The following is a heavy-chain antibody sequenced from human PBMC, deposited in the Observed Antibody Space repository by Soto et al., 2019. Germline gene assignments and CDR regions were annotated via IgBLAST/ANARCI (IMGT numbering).Heavy chain of an antibody. CDR1: GDSVTRRSSY. Sequence: QVRLQESGPGLVKPSETLSLTCSVSGDSVTRRSSYWIWLRQAPGKGLDWIGYLYKSGDTNSKPSLRGRASISVDTSKHPFSLNLTSVTTADTAIYYCATLHPPGWVDPWGQGTLVTVSS. J-gene: IGHJ5*02. V-gene: IGHV4-61*01. CDR2: LYKSGDT. CDR3: ATLHPPGWVDP.